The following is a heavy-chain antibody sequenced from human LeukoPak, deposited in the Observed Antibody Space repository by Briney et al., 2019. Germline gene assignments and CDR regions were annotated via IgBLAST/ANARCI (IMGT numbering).Heavy chain of an antibody. D-gene: IGHD5-18*01. CDR2: IYSGVST. CDR1: GFTVSSNY. Sequence: GGSLRLSCAASGFTVSSNYMSWVRQAPGKGLEWVSVIYSGVSTYYADSVKGRFTISRDNSKNTLYLQMNSLRAEDTAVYYCAKRVIGYTYGTFDYWGQGTLVTVSS. CDR3: AKRVIGYTYGTFDY. V-gene: IGHV3-53*01. J-gene: IGHJ4*02.